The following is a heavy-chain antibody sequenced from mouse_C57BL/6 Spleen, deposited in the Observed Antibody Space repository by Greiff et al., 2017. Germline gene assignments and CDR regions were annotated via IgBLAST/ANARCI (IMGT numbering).Heavy chain of an antibody. CDR1: GFTFSSYG. J-gene: IGHJ2*01. CDR2: ISSGGSYT. CDR3: ARQGGNGSFDY. Sequence: EVKLVESGGDLVKPGGSLKLSCAASGFTFSSYGMSWVRQTPDKRLEWVATISSGGSYTYYPDSVKGRFTISRDNAKNTLYLQMSSLKSEDTAMYYCARQGGNGSFDYWGQGTTLTVSS. V-gene: IGHV5-6*01. D-gene: IGHD2-1*01.